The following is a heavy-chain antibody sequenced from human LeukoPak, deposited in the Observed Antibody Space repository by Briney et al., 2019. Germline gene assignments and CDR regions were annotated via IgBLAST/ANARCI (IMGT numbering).Heavy chain of an antibody. D-gene: IGHD4-17*01. V-gene: IGHV1-18*01. J-gene: IGHJ4*02. CDR3: AKVSDYGDYGTDY. Sequence: EASVKVSCKASGYTFTSHGISWVRQAPGQGLEWMGWVSAYNGNTNYAQKLQGRVTMTTDTSTSTAYVELRFLRSDDTAVYYCAKVSDYGDYGTDYWGQGTLVTVSS. CDR1: GYTFTSHG. CDR2: VSAYNGNT.